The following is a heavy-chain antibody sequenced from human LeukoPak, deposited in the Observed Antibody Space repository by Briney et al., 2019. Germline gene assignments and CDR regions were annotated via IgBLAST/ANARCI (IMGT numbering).Heavy chain of an antibody. J-gene: IGHJ3*02. CDR1: GFTFSSYG. CDR3: ANGDLAYCGGDCYSGAFDI. CDR2: IGYDGSNK. D-gene: IGHD2-21*02. Sequence: PGRSLRLSCAASGFTFSSYGMHWVRQAPGKGLEWVAVIGYDGSNKYYADSVKGRFTISRDNSKNTLYLQMNSLRAEDTAVYYCANGDLAYCGGDCYSGAFDIWGQGTMVTVSS. V-gene: IGHV3-33*06.